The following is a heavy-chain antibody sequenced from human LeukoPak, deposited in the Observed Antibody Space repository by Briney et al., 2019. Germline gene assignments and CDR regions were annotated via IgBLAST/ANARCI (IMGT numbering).Heavy chain of an antibody. J-gene: IGHJ4*02. CDR1: GFTFSSYA. V-gene: IGHV3-30-3*01. CDR3: ARDSIQQQLVLEDRGYPYYFEH. D-gene: IGHD6-13*01. Sequence: GGSLRLSCAASGFTFSSYAMHWVRQAPGKGLEWVAVISYDGSNKYYADSVKGRFTISRDNSKSTLYLQMNSLRPEDTAVYYCARDSIQQQLVLEDRGYPYYFEHWGQGTLVTVSS. CDR2: ISYDGSNK.